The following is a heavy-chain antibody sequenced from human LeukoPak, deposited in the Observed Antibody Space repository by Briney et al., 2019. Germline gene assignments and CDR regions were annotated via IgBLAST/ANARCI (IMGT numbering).Heavy chain of an antibody. D-gene: IGHD2-2*01. Sequence: ASVKVSCKASGYTFTGYYMHWVRQVPGQGLEWMGWINPNSGGTNYAQKFQGRVTMTRDTSISTAYMELSRLRSDDTAVYYCASSIGYCSSTSCYNWFDPWGQGTLVTVSS. V-gene: IGHV1-2*02. CDR3: ASSIGYCSSTSCYNWFDP. CDR1: GYTFTGYY. J-gene: IGHJ5*02. CDR2: INPNSGGT.